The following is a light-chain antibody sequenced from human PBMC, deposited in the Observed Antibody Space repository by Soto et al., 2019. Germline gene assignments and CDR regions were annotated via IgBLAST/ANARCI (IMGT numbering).Light chain of an antibody. CDR2: GAS. Sequence: EIVMTQSPATLYVSPGDRATLSCRASQSVSSNLAWYQQKPGQPPRLLIYGASTRATGIPARFSGSGSVTEFTLTISSLQSEDFAIYYCQQYDYWPVTFGQGTKVEIK. CDR1: QSVSSN. CDR3: QQYDYWPVT. J-gene: IGKJ1*01. V-gene: IGKV3-15*01.